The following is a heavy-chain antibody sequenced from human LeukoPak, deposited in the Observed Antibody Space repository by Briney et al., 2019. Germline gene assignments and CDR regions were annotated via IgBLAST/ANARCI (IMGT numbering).Heavy chain of an antibody. Sequence: GGYLRLSCAASGFTFSNAWMSWVRQAPGKGLEWVGRIKSKTDGGTTDYAAPVKGRFTISRDDSKNTLYLQMNSLKTEDTAVYYCTTDLGGYDFNWYFDLWGRGTLVTVSS. CDR3: TTDLGGYDFNWYFDL. CDR2: IKSKTDGGTT. CDR1: GFTFSNAW. V-gene: IGHV3-15*01. J-gene: IGHJ2*01. D-gene: IGHD5-12*01.